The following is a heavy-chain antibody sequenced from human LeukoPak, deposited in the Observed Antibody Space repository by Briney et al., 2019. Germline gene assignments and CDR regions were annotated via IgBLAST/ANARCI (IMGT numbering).Heavy chain of an antibody. CDR3: AREGVGYYDSSGYYYDGYYFDY. D-gene: IGHD3-22*01. J-gene: IGHJ4*02. CDR1: GFTFSSYS. V-gene: IGHV3-21*01. CDR2: ISSSSSYK. Sequence: NSGGSLRLSCAASGFTFSSYSMNWVRQAPGKGLEWVSSISSSSSYKYYADSVKGRFTISRDNAKNSLYLQMNSLRAEDTAVYYCAREGVGYYDSSGYYYDGYYFDYWGQGTLVTVSS.